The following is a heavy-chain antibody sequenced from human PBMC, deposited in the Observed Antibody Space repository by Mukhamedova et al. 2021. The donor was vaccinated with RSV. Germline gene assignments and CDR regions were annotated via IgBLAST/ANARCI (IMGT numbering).Heavy chain of an antibody. Sequence: EWVSAISGSGGSTYYADSVKGRFTISRDNSKNTLYLQMNSLRAEDTAVYYCAKASVGYYMDFRGRGTTVTVSS. CDR2: ISGSGGST. V-gene: IGHV3-23*01. J-gene: IGHJ6*03. D-gene: IGHD1-26*01. CDR3: AKASVGYYMDF.